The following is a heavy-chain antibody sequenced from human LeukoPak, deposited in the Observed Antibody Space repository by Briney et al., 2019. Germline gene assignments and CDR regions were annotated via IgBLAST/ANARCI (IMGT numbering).Heavy chain of an antibody. CDR2: INHSGST. Sequence: PSETLSLTCAVYGGSFSGYYWSWIRQPPGKGLEWIGEINHSGSTSYNPSLKSRVTISVDTSKNQFSLKLSSVTAADTAVYYCARGRSITMVRGARYFDYWGQGTLVTVSS. D-gene: IGHD3-10*01. CDR1: GGSFSGYY. CDR3: ARGRSITMVRGARYFDY. J-gene: IGHJ4*02. V-gene: IGHV4-34*01.